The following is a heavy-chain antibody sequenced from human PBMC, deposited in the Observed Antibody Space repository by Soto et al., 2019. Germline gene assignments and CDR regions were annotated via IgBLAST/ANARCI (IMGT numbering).Heavy chain of an antibody. D-gene: IGHD3-22*01. Sequence: EVQLVESGGGLVQPGGSLRLSCAASGFTFSSYWMHWVRQAPGKGLVWVSRINSDESSTSYADSVKGRFNISRDNAKNTLYLQMNSLRAEDTAGYYCARGLKGYYGVDVWGQGTTVTVSS. CDR3: ARGLKGYYGVDV. CDR1: GFTFSSYW. J-gene: IGHJ6*02. V-gene: IGHV3-74*01. CDR2: INSDESST.